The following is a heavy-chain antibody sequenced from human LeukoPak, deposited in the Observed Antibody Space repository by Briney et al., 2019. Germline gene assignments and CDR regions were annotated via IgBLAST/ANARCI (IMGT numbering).Heavy chain of an antibody. CDR2: INEDGTTK. J-gene: IGHJ4*02. D-gene: IGHD3-10*01. CDR3: SRDSVKKDDY. CDR1: GFTFSNYW. V-gene: IGHV3-7*01. Sequence: GGSLRLSCAASGFTFSNYWMTWVRQAPGKGLEWVANINEDGTTKYYMDSVKGRFTISRDNAKNSLYLRMNSLRAEDSAVYYCSRDSVKKDDYWGQGTLVTVSS.